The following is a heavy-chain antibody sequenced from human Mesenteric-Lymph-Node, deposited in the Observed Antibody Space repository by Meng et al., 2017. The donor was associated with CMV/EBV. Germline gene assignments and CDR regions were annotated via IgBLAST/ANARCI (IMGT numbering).Heavy chain of an antibody. Sequence: GESLKISCAASGFTFSSYWMHWVRQAPGKGLVWVSRINSDGSSTSYADSVKGRFTISRDNAKNTLYLQMNSLRAEDTAVYYCARSAYYDFWSGYYGDYWEASYYYYGMDVWGQGTTVTVSS. CDR2: INSDGSST. CDR1: GFTFSSYW. D-gene: IGHD3-3*01. V-gene: IGHV3-74*01. CDR3: ARSAYYDFWSGYYGDYWEASYYYYGMDV. J-gene: IGHJ6*02.